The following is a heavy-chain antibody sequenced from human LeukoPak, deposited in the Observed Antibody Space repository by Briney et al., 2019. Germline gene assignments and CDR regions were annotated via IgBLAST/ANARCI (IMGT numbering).Heavy chain of an antibody. J-gene: IGHJ4*02. Sequence: SVKVSCKASGGTLSSYAISWVRQAPGQGLEWMGGIIPIFGTANYAQKFQGRVTITADKSTSTAYMELSSLRSEDTAVYYCARNSGSYYRFADYWGQGTLVTVSS. CDR1: GGTLSSYA. CDR2: IIPIFGTA. CDR3: ARNSGSYYRFADY. V-gene: IGHV1-69*06. D-gene: IGHD1-26*01.